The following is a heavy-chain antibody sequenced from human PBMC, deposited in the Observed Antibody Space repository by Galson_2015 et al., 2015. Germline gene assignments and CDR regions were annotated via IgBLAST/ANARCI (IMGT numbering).Heavy chain of an antibody. D-gene: IGHD2-2*01. J-gene: IGHJ4*02. CDR1: GYTFISYY. Sequence: SVKVSCKASGYTFISYYMHWVRQAPGQGLEWMGIINPCGGSTSYAQKFQGRFTMTRDTSTSTVYMELSSLRSDDTAVYYCARTGKSSPSRTDWYYFDYWGQGTLVTVSS. V-gene: IGHV1-46*01. CDR2: INPCGGST. CDR3: ARTGKSSPSRTDWYYFDY.